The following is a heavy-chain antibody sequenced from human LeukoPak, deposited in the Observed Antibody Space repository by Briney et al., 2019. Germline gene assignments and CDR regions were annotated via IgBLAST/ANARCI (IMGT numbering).Heavy chain of an antibody. V-gene: IGHV3-21*01. CDR3: ARGPHRYCSGGSCYSDY. Sequence: PGGSLRLSCAASGFTFSSYSMNWVRQAPGKGLEWVSSISSSSSYIYYADSVKGRFTISRDNAKNSLYLQMNSLRAEDTAVYYCARGPHRYCSGGSCYSDYWGQGTLVTVSS. CDR1: GFTFSSYS. D-gene: IGHD2-15*01. CDR2: ISSSSSYI. J-gene: IGHJ4*02.